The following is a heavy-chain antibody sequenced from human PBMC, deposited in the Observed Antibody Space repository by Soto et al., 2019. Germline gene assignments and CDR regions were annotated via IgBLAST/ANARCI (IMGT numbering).Heavy chain of an antibody. CDR3: VKDRRSIAAAGAPFDY. CDR1: GFTFSSYA. CDR2: ISGSGGST. J-gene: IGHJ4*02. Sequence: PGGSLRLSCAASGFTFSSYAVSWVRQAPGKGLEWVSAISGSGGSTYYADSVKGRFTISRDNSKNTLYLQMNSLRAEDTAVYFCVKDRRSIAAAGAPFDYWGQGTLVTVSS. D-gene: IGHD6-13*01. V-gene: IGHV3-23*01.